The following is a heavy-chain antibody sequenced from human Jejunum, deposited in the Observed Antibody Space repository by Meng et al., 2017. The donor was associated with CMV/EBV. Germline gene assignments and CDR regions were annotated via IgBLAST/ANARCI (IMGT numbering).Heavy chain of an antibody. CDR3: ARGGNFDH. CDR1: GYTFSTYT. V-gene: IGHV7-4-1*02. Sequence: HGEVVPSWSALKAPWRSVKVPGKSSGYTFSTYTLHSVRQAHGRGLEWMGWISTNTGTPTYTQGFTGRFVFSLDPSVSPAYLQISSLKVEDIAVYYCARGGNFDHWGQGTLVTVSS. CDR2: ISTNTGTP. J-gene: IGHJ4*02.